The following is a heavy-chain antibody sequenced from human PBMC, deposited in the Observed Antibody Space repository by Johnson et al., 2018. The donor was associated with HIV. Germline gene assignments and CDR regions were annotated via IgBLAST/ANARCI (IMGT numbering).Heavy chain of an antibody. CDR3: AKDERAGQWLVLAFDI. CDR2: IRYDGSNK. J-gene: IGHJ3*02. CDR1: GFTFSSYG. D-gene: IGHD6-19*01. Sequence: QVQLVESGGGLVQPGRSLKLSCAASGFTFSSYGMHWVRQAPGKGLEWVAFIRYDGSNKYYADSVKGRFTISRDNSKKTLYLQMNSLRAEDTAVYYCAKDERAGQWLVLAFDIWGQGTMVTVSS. V-gene: IGHV3-30*02.